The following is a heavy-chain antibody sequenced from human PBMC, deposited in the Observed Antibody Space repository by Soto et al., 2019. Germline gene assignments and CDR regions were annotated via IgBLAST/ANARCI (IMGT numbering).Heavy chain of an antibody. CDR3: ARGGDDYVWGSYTMPLDY. D-gene: IGHD3-16*01. V-gene: IGHV4-34*01. CDR2: INHSGST. J-gene: IGHJ4*02. Sequence: PSETLSLTCAVYGGSFSGYYWSWIRQPPGKGLEWIGEINHSGSTNYNPSLKSRVTISVDTSKNQFSLKLSSVTAADTAVYYCARGGDDYVWGSYTMPLDYWGQGNLVTVS. CDR1: GGSFSGYY.